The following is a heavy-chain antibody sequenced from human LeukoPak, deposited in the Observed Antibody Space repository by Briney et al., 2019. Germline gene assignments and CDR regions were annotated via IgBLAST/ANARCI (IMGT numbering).Heavy chain of an antibody. D-gene: IGHD3-22*01. CDR3: AKVTSGYQSDY. CDR2: IRLDGIDK. J-gene: IGHJ4*02. Sequence: SGGSLRLSCAASGFTFSAHGMYWVRQAPGKGPEWLAYIRLDGIDKYYSDSVMGRFTVSRDNPKNTLYLQMNNLGAEDTAVYYCAKVTSGYQSDYWGQGTLVTVSS. V-gene: IGHV3-30*02. CDR1: GFTFSAHG.